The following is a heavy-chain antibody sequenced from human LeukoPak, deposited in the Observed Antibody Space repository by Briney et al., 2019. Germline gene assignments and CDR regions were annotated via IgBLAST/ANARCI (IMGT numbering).Heavy chain of an antibody. V-gene: IGHV3-66*01. Sequence: GGSLRLSCAAPGFTVGSNTMSWVRQAPGKGLEWVSIIYSGGSTFYVDSVKGRFTISRDNSKNTLYLQMNSLRTEDTAVYYCARGGSYFDISGYYFYWGQGTLVTVSS. CDR2: IYSGGST. CDR3: ARGGSYFDISGYYFY. CDR1: GFTVGSNT. D-gene: IGHD3-22*01. J-gene: IGHJ4*02.